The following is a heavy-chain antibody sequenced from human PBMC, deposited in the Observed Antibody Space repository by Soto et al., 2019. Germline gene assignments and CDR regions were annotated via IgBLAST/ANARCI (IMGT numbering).Heavy chain of an antibody. J-gene: IGHJ4*02. CDR3: ATWRHYSGSYCFDX. V-gene: IGHV1-69*06. CDR1: GGTLNTYT. Sequence: SVKGSCNASGGTLNTYTINWVRQAPGRRLEWVGQIVPMYDSVNYEENFQGRVTITADKSTKTSYMELTRLRSEETAIYFCATWRHYSGSYCFDXWGQGTLVTVSX. D-gene: IGHD1-26*01. CDR2: IVPMYDSV.